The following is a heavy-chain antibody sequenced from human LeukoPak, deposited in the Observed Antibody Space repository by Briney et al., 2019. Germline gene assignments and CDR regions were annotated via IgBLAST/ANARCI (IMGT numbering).Heavy chain of an antibody. CDR2: INTDGSST. CDR3: ARDLDGHYGSGPY. CDR1: GFTFSSYY. D-gene: IGHD3-10*01. J-gene: IGHJ4*02. Sequence: GGSLRLSCVASGFTFSSYYMHWVRQAPGKGLVWVSRINTDGSSTYYADSVKGRFTIPRDNAKNTLYLQMNSLRAEDTAVYYCARDLDGHYGSGPYWGQGTLVIVSS. V-gene: IGHV3-74*01.